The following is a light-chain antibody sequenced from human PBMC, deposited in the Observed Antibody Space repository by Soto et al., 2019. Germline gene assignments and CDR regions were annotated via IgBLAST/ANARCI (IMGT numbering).Light chain of an antibody. CDR2: GAS. Sequence: EIVMTQSPGTLSVSPGERATLSCRASQSVSSNLTWYQQKTGQAPRLLIYGASTRATGLPARFSGSGSGTEFTLTISNLQSEDFAVYYCQQYNNWYGTFGQGTKVEIK. J-gene: IGKJ1*01. CDR3: QQYNNWYGT. V-gene: IGKV3-15*01. CDR1: QSVSSN.